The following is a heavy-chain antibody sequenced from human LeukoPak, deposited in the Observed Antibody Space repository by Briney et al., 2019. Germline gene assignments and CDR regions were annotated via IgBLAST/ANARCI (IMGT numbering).Heavy chain of an antibody. CDR2: IPYSGST. V-gene: IGHV4-59*08. J-gene: IGHJ5*02. D-gene: IGHD5-12*01. CDR1: GGSISSHL. Sequence: SETLSLTCTVSGGSISSHLWNWIRQTPGKGLEWLGRIPYSGSTIYNPSLKSRITISVDTSKDQFSLKLSSVTAADTAVYYCARRQTEAAGYADNGNWLDPWGQGTLVTVSP. CDR3: ARRQTEAAGYADNGNWLDP.